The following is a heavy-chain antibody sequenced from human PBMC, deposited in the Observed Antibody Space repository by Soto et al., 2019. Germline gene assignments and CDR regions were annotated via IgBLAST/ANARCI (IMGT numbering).Heavy chain of an antibody. CDR3: ARDSSWYPGTFDI. J-gene: IGHJ3*02. V-gene: IGHV4-59*01. CDR1: GGSISSYY. CDR2: IYYSGST. Sequence: SETLSLTCTVSGGSISSYYWSWIRQPPGKGLEWIGYIYYSGSTNYNPSLKSRVTISVDTSKNQFSLKLSSVTAADTAVHYCARDSSWYPGTFDIWGQGTMVTVSS. D-gene: IGHD6-13*01.